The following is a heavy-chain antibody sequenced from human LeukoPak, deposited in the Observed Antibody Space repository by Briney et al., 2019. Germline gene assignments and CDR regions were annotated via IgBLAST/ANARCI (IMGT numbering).Heavy chain of an antibody. Sequence: GASVTVSCKASGYTFTSYYMHWVRQAPGQGLEWMGWINPNSGGTNYAQKFQGRVTMTRDTSISTAYMELSRLRSDDTAVYYCARMNYAPRGYFDYWGQGTLVTVSS. CDR3: ARMNYAPRGYFDY. CDR1: GYTFTSYY. D-gene: IGHD3-16*01. V-gene: IGHV1-2*02. J-gene: IGHJ4*02. CDR2: INPNSGGT.